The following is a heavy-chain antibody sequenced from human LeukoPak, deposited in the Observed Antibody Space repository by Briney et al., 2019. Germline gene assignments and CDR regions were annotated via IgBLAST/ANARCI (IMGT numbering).Heavy chain of an antibody. Sequence: SETLSLTCAVSGGSISSGGYSWSWIRQPAGKGLEWIGRIYTSGSTNHNPDLKSRVTMSVDTSKNQFSLKLSSVTAADTAVYYCARLSTYETYNWFDPWGQGTLVTVSS. CDR3: ARLSTYETYNWFDP. CDR1: GGSISSGGYS. CDR2: IYTSGST. V-gene: IGHV4-61*02. J-gene: IGHJ5*02. D-gene: IGHD3-22*01.